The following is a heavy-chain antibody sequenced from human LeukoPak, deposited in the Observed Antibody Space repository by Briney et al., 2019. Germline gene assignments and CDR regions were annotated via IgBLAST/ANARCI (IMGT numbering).Heavy chain of an antibody. CDR2: ISPYNCNK. J-gene: IGHJ6*03. V-gene: IGHV1-18*01. CDR3: ARVLGGLWSGELSRFYYYYYMDV. CDR1: GYTFTSYG. Sequence: SSVKVSCKASGYTFTSYGIIWVRQAPGQGLEWMGWISPYNCNKNDAQKLQGSLTMTTDTSTSTAYMELRSLRSDDPAVYYCARVLGGLWSGELSRFYYYYYMDVWGKGTTVTVSS. D-gene: IGHD3-10*01.